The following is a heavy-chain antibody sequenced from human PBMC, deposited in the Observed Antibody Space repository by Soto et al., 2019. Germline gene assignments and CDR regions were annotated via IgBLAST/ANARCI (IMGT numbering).Heavy chain of an antibody. V-gene: IGHV3-30*18. J-gene: IGHJ4*02. CDR3: AKDWAPWSDPTCPGY. D-gene: IGHD3-3*01. Sequence: QVQLVESGGGVVQPGRSLRLSCAASGFTFKNYGMHWVRQAPGTGLEWVADITYDGSKRYYADSVKGRFTVSKDNSHNTLYLQMNGLRAEDTAVYYCAKDWAPWSDPTCPGYLGQGTPVTVSS. CDR2: ITYDGSKR. CDR1: GFTFKNYG.